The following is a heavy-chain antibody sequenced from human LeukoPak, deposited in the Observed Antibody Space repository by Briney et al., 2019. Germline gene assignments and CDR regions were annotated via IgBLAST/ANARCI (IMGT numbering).Heavy chain of an antibody. CDR3: AKVYWNYRGFDY. J-gene: IGHJ4*02. CDR1: GFTFSSYA. V-gene: IGHV3-23*01. D-gene: IGHD1-7*01. Sequence: GGSLRLSCAASGFTFSSYAMSWVRQAPGKGLEWVSAISGSGGSTYYADSVKGRFTISRDNSKNTLYPQMNSLRAEDTAVYYCAKVYWNYRGFDYWGQGTLVTVSS. CDR2: ISGSGGST.